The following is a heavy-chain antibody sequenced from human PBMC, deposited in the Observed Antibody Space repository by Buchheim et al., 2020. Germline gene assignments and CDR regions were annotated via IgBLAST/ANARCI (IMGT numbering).Heavy chain of an antibody. CDR1: GGSFSGYY. J-gene: IGHJ6*02. CDR2: INHSGST. V-gene: IGHV4-34*01. Sequence: QVQLQQWGAGLLKPSETLSLTCAVYGGSFSGYYWSWIRQPPGKGLEWIGEINHSGSTNYNPSLKSRVTISVDTSKNQFVLKLSSVTAADTAVYYCARLGYYDFWSGYNYYYYGMDVWGQGTT. CDR3: ARLGYYDFWSGYNYYYYGMDV. D-gene: IGHD3-3*01.